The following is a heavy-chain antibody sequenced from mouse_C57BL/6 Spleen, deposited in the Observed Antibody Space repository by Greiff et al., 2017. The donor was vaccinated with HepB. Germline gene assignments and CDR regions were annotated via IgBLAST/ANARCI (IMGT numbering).Heavy chain of an antibody. CDR2: INYDGSST. J-gene: IGHJ2*01. CDR3: ARVNWGGGYFDY. Sequence: EVKLMESEGGLVQPGSSMKLSCTASGFTFSDYYMAWVRQVPEKGLEWVANINYDGSSTYYLDSLKSRFIISRDNAKNILYLQMSSPKSEDTATYYCARVNWGGGYFDYWGQGTTLTVSS. D-gene: IGHD4-1*01. V-gene: IGHV5-16*01. CDR1: GFTFSDYY.